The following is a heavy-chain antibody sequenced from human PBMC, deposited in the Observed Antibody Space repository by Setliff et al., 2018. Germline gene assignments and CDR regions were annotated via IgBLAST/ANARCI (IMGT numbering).Heavy chain of an antibody. CDR3: ARHKSNGSGSYPSLYMDV. CDR1: GDSIGNYY. D-gene: IGHD3-10*01. J-gene: IGHJ6*03. Sequence: SETLSLTCNVSGDSIGNYYWSWLRQSPGRGLEWIGYVDHSDYANYNPSLKRRVTISVDTSKNQFSLRLSSVTAADTAVYYCARHKSNGSGSYPSLYMDVWGKGIMVTVSS. V-gene: IGHV4-59*08. CDR2: VDHSDYA.